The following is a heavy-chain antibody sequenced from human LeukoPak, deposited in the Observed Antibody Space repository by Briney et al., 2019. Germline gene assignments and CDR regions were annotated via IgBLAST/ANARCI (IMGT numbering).Heavy chain of an antibody. D-gene: IGHD3-22*01. V-gene: IGHV4-34*01. J-gene: IGHJ4*02. CDR1: GGSFSGYY. Sequence: SETLSLTCAVYGGSFSGYYWRWIRQPPGKGLEWIGGINHSGSTNYNPSLKRRVTISVDTSKNQFSLTLSSVTAADTAVYYCARGRGNNHYYHSTRGHYYFDYWGQGTLVTVSS. CDR3: ARGRGNNHYYHSTRGHYYFDY. CDR2: INHSGST.